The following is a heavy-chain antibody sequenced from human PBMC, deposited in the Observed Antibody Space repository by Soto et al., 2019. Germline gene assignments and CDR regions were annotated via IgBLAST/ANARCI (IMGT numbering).Heavy chain of an antibody. Sequence: QVQLVQSGAEVKKPGSSVKVSCKASGGTFSSYAISWVRQAPGQGLEWMGGIIPIFGTANYAQKFQGRVTITADESTSTAYMELSSLRSEDTAVYYCARDSEGVEPTYCSSTSCYNGYYYYGMDVWGQGTTVTVSS. V-gene: IGHV1-69*01. J-gene: IGHJ6*02. CDR2: IIPIFGTA. D-gene: IGHD2-2*02. CDR3: ARDSEGVEPTYCSSTSCYNGYYYYGMDV. CDR1: GGTFSSYA.